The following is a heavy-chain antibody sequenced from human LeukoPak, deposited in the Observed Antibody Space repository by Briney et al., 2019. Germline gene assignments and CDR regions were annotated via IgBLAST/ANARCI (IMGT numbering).Heavy chain of an antibody. CDR1: GASIRSYF. V-gene: IGHV4-59*01. CDR2: IS. CDR3: ARGLVLATDDAFDI. J-gene: IGHJ3*02. D-gene: IGHD5-12*01. Sequence: SETLSLTCSVSGASIRSYFWSWIRQSPGKGLEWNDISNFNPSLESRATILVDRSKSQFSLKLRSVTAADTAVYYCARGLVLATDDAFDIWGPGTMVTVSS.